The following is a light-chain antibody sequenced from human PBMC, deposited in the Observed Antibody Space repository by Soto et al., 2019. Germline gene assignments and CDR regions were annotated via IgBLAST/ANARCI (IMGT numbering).Light chain of an antibody. CDR1: SSDVGSYNL. Sequence: QSALTQPASVSGSPGQSITISCTGTSSDVGSYNLVSWYQQHPGKAPKLMIYEGSKRPSGVSNRFSGSKSGNTASLTISGLQAEDEADYYCCSYAAYVVFGGGTKLTVL. V-gene: IGLV2-23*01. CDR3: CSYAAYVV. J-gene: IGLJ2*01. CDR2: EGS.